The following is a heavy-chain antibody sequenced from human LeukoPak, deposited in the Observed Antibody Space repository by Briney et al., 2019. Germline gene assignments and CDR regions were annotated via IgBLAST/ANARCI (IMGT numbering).Heavy chain of an antibody. CDR1: GVTFSSSCNY. D-gene: IGHD3-9*01. V-gene: IGHV4-39*01. CDR3: ARQSVDSVDNY. J-gene: IGHJ4*02. CDR2: IYCSGST. Sequence: PSETLTLSCTVSGVTFSSSCNYWGRLPQPPGQGLEWNGKIYCSGSTYDNPSLNRRTTTSVDTSNKQYSQKQSPMTADNTSDYYCARQSVDSVDNYWGQGTLVTVSS.